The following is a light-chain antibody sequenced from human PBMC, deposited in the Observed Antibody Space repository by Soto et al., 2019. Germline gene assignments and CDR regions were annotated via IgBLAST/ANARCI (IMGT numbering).Light chain of an antibody. CDR1: SSDVGGYNY. Sequence: QSALTQPASVSGSPGQSITISCTGTSSDVGGYNYVSWYQQHPDKAPKLFIYEVSNRPSGVSHRFSGSKSGNTASLTISGLQAEDEADYYCSSYTTTDTLFGSGTTVTVL. CDR3: SSYTTTDTL. V-gene: IGLV2-14*01. CDR2: EVS. J-gene: IGLJ1*01.